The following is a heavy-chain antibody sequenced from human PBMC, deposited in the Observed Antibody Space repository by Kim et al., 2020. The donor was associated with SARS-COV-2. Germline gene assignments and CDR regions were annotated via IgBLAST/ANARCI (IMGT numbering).Heavy chain of an antibody. CDR2: INAGNGNT. CDR3: ARDPRIFGVVITPNWFDP. V-gene: IGHV1-3*01. Sequence: ASVKVSCKASGYTFTSYAMHWVRQAPGQRLEWMGWINAGNGNTKYSQKFQGRVTIIRDTSASTAYMELSSLRSEDTAVYYCARDPRIFGVVITPNWFDPWGQGTLVTVSS. D-gene: IGHD3-3*01. J-gene: IGHJ5*02. CDR1: GYTFTSYA.